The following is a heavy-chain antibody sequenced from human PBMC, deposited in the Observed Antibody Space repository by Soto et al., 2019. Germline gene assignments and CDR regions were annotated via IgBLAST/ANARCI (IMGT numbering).Heavy chain of an antibody. CDR1: GGSITRSSPF. V-gene: IGHV4-39*01. CDR2: IYFTGNT. D-gene: IGHD6-25*01. Sequence: SETLSLTCTASGGSITRSSPFWGWVRPPPGTGLGWIGTIYFTGNTYYTPSLKSRLTMSIDTSKNEFSLRLNSVTAADTAVYYCAGQTCTIAAASYGRSNWFDPWGPGTLVTVSS. J-gene: IGHJ5*02. CDR3: AGQTCTIAAASYGRSNWFDP.